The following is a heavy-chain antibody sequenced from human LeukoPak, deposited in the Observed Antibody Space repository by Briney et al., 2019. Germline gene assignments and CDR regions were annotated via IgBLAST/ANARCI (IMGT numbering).Heavy chain of an antibody. Sequence: ASVKVSCKASGYTFTSYAMHWVRQAPGQRLEWMGWINAGNGNTKYSQKFQGRVTITRDTSASTVYMELSSLRSEDTAVYYCARDDDSYHYFDYWGQGTLVTVSS. CDR2: INAGNGNT. CDR1: GYTFTSYA. CDR3: ARDDDSYHYFDY. D-gene: IGHD3-22*01. V-gene: IGHV1-3*01. J-gene: IGHJ4*02.